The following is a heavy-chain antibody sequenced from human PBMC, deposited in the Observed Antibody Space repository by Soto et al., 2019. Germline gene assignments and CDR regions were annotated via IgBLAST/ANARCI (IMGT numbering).Heavy chain of an antibody. CDR2: ISGSGGST. CDR3: AGSGDYYYYGMDV. Sequence: GGSLRLSCAASGFTFSNAWVSWVRQAPGKGLEWVSAISGSGGSTYYADSVKGRFTISRDNSKNTLYLQMNSLRAEDTAVYYCAGSGDYYYYGMDVWGQGTTVTVSS. CDR1: GFTFSNAW. V-gene: IGHV3-23*01. D-gene: IGHD3-10*01. J-gene: IGHJ6*02.